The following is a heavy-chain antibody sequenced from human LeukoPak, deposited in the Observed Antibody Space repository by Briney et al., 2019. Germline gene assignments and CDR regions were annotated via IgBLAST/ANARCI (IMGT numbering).Heavy chain of an antibody. V-gene: IGHV1-8*01. Sequence: ASVKVSCKASGYTFTSYDINWVRQATGQGLEWMGWMNPNSGNTGYAQKFQGRVTMTRNTSISTAYMELNSLKTEDTAVYFCASAMWGSQCTCPDYWGQGTLVTVSS. CDR2: MNPNSGNT. CDR1: GYTFTSYD. CDR3: ASAMWGSQCTCPDY. D-gene: IGHD3-16*01. J-gene: IGHJ4*02.